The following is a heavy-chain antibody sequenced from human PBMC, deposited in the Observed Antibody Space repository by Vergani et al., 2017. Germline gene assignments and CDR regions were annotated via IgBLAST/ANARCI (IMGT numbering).Heavy chain of an antibody. CDR1: GFPLSNAW. J-gene: IGHJ4*02. CDR2: VGFDGRDT. D-gene: IGHD1-26*01. V-gene: IGHV3-74*01. Sequence: EVQLVESGGGLVQPGGSLRLSCAASGFPLSNAWIHWVRQGPGKGLGWVSRVGFDGRDTVYADSVKGRFTISKDSAMNTVHLQMTNVRAEDTAVYFCASDGAGTIDFDYWGPGILVTVSS. CDR3: ASDGAGTIDFDY.